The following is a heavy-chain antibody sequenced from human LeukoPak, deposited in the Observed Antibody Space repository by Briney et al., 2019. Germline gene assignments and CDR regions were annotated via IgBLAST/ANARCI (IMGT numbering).Heavy chain of an antibody. Sequence: GGSLRLSCAASGFTFSSYSMNWVRQAPGKGLEWVSSISSSSDIYYADSVKGRFTTSRDNAKNSLYLQMNSLRAEDTAVYYCARDPHCSSTSCYVDYWGQGTLVTVSS. D-gene: IGHD2-2*01. CDR1: GFTFSSYS. J-gene: IGHJ4*02. CDR3: ARDPHCSSTSCYVDY. V-gene: IGHV3-21*01. CDR2: ISSSSDI.